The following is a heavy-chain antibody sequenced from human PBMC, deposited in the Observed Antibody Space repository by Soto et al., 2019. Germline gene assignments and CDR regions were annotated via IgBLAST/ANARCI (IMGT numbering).Heavy chain of an antibody. V-gene: IGHV1-18*01. CDR2: ISAHNGNT. CDR3: ARGRYGDY. D-gene: IGHD1-1*01. Sequence: QVHLVQSGAEVKKPGASVKVSCKGSGYAFTTYGITWVRQAPGKGLEWMGWISAHNGNTNDEQKLQGRVTVTRHTSTSTAYMELWSLRSEDTAVYYCARGRYGDYWGQGAPVTFPS. J-gene: IGHJ4*02. CDR1: GYAFTTYG.